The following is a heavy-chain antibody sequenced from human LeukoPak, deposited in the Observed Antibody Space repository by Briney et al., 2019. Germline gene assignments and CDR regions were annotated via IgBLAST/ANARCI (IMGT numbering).Heavy chain of an antibody. J-gene: IGHJ4*02. Sequence: GGSLRLSCAASGFTFSSYWMSWVRQAPGKGLEWVANIKQDGSEKYYVDSVKGRFTISRDNAKNSLYLQMNSLRAEDTAVYYCARGGYCSSTFCQRIDYWGQGTLVTVSS. CDR2: IKQDGSEK. CDR1: GFTFSSYW. D-gene: IGHD2-2*03. CDR3: ARGGYCSSTFCQRIDY. V-gene: IGHV3-7*01.